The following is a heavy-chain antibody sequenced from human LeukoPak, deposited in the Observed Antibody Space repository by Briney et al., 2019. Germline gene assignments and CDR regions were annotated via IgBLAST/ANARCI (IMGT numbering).Heavy chain of an antibody. CDR2: INHSGST. CDR1: GGSFSGYY. CDR3: ARGMLRGRKAGYCNGGSCYSFADY. Sequence: TSETLSLTCAVYGGSFSGYYWSWIRQPPGKGLEWIGEINHSGSTNYNPSLKSRVTISVDTSKNQFSLKLSSVTAADTAVYYCARGMLRGRKAGYCNGGSCYSFADYWGQGTLVTVSS. J-gene: IGHJ4*02. D-gene: IGHD2-15*01. V-gene: IGHV4-34*01.